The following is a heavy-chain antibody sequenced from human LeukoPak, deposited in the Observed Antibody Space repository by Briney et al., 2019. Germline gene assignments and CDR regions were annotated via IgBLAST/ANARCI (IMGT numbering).Heavy chain of an antibody. D-gene: IGHD3-3*01. CDR2: IKQDGSEK. CDR1: GFTFNTYW. CDR3: ARDEAIDFWSGYYLVDY. J-gene: IGHJ4*02. Sequence: GGSLRLSCGASGFTFNTYWMSWVRQAPGKGLEWVANIKQDGSEKYYVDSVKGRFTISRDNAKNSLYLKMNSLRAEDTAVYYCARDEAIDFWSGYYLVDYWGQGTVVTVSS. V-gene: IGHV3-7*01.